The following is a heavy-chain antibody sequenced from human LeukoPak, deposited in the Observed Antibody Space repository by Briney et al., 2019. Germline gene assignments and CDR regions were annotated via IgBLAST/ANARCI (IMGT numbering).Heavy chain of an antibody. J-gene: IGHJ4*02. D-gene: IGHD1-20*01. V-gene: IGHV4-59*01. Sequence: KPSETLSLTCTVSGGSISSYYWSWIRQPPGKGLEWIGYIYYSGSTNYNPSLKSRVTISVDTSKNQFSLKLSSVTAADTAVYYCARGDPGITGTTYFDYWGQGTLVTVSS. CDR1: GGSISSYY. CDR3: ARGDPGITGTTYFDY. CDR2: IYYSGST.